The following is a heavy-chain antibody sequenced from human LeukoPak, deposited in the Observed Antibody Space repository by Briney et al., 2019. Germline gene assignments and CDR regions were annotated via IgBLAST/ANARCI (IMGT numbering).Heavy chain of an antibody. Sequence: SETLSLTCSVSGGSISSHYRSWIRQPPGKGLEWIGYIYHSGSTNYNPSLKSRVTISVDTSKNQFSLKLSSVTAADTAVYYCARVVSAVMFDYWGQGTLVTVSS. V-gene: IGHV4-59*11. CDR3: ARVVSAVMFDY. CDR2: IYHSGST. CDR1: GGSISSHY. J-gene: IGHJ4*02. D-gene: IGHD6-13*01.